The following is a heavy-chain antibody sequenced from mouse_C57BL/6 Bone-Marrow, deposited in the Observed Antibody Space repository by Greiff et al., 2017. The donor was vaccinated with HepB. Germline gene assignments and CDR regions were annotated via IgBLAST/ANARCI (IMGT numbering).Heavy chain of an antibody. V-gene: IGHV1-54*01. CDR2: IYPGSGNT. CDR3: ARRGRWLLLHWYFDV. Sequence: VKLMESGAELVRPGTSVKVSCKASGYAFTNYLIEWVKQRPGQGLEWIARIYPGSGNTYYNEKFKGKATLTAEKSSSTAYMQLSSLTSEDSAVYFCARRGRWLLLHWYFDVWGTGTTVTVSS. J-gene: IGHJ1*03. D-gene: IGHD2-3*01. CDR1: GYAFTNYL.